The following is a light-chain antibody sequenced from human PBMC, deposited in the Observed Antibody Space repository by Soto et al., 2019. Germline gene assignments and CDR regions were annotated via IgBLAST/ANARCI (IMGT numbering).Light chain of an antibody. Sequence: DIQLTQSPSFLSASVGDRVTITCRASPGIRNYLAWYQQKPGKAPNLLIYAASTLQSGVPSRFSGSGSGTEFTLTISSLQHEDFATYYCQQLNSYPGTFGQGTKADIK. CDR2: AAS. V-gene: IGKV1-9*01. CDR1: PGIRNY. CDR3: QQLNSYPGT. J-gene: IGKJ1*01.